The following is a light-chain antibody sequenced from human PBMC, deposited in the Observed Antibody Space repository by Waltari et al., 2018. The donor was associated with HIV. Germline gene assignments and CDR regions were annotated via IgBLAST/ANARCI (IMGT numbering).Light chain of an antibody. CDR1: QTITIC. V-gene: IGKV1-5*03. CDR2: KAS. J-gene: IGKJ1*01. Sequence: DIQMTQSPSTLSASVGDRVTITCRASQTITICLAWYQRKPGKAPKLLIYKASTLESGVPSKFSGSGSGTEFTLTISSLQPDDFATYYCLQYNSYSWTFGQGTKVEIK. CDR3: LQYNSYSWT.